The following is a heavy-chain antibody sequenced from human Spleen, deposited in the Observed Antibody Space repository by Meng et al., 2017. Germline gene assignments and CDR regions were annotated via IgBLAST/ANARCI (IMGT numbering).Heavy chain of an antibody. V-gene: IGHV1-18*04. CDR3: ARIVSGTEGFDY. D-gene: IGHD6-19*01. CDR1: GYSFTRYA. CDR2: ISANTGKT. Sequence: QFQLLQSGPEVKKPGASVKVSCKPTGYSFTRYAISWVRQAPGQGPEWLGWISANTGKTNYAQKFQDRVTMTTDTSTGTVYTELRGLRSDDTAIYYCARIVSGTEGFDYWGRGTLVTVSS. J-gene: IGHJ4*02.